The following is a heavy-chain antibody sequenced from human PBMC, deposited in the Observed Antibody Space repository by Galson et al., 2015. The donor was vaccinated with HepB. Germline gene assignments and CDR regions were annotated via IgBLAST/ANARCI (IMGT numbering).Heavy chain of an antibody. CDR3: AKVDSFDWYMDS. Sequence: SLRLSCAASGFTFTGYWMAWVRHAPGKGLEWVANTKQDESEKFYLDSVRGRFTISRDNARNSLYLQMNSLRAEDTSVYYCAKVDSFDWYMDSWGQGTLVTVSS. D-gene: IGHD3-9*01. CDR2: TKQDESEK. CDR1: GFTFTGYW. V-gene: IGHV3-7*01. J-gene: IGHJ4*02.